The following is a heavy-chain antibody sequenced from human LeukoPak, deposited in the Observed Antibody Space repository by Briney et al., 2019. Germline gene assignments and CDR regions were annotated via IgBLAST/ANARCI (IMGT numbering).Heavy chain of an antibody. CDR3: ARCGLWSGPPPYYYYYYYMDV. Sequence: SETLSLTCAVYGGSFSGYYWSWIRQPPGKGLEWIGEINHSGSTNYNPSLKSRVTISVDTSKNQFSPKLSSVTAADTAVYYCARCGLWSGPPPYYYYYYYMDVWGKGTTVTVSS. CDR2: INHSGST. V-gene: IGHV4-34*01. J-gene: IGHJ6*03. D-gene: IGHD3-3*01. CDR1: GGSFSGYY.